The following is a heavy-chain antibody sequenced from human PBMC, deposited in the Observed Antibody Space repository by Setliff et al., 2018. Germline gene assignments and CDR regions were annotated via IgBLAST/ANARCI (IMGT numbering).Heavy chain of an antibody. CDR2: IYTSWST. CDR3: ARMSGFQYMDV. V-gene: IGHV4-61*09. Sequence: SETLSLTCTVSGDSISSRRNYWGWFRQPAGKELEWIGQIYTSWSTIYNPSLKSRVTISVDTSKNQFSLNLSSVTAADTAVYYCARMSGFQYMDVWGKRTTVTVSS. CDR1: GDSISSRRNY. D-gene: IGHD3-3*01. J-gene: IGHJ6*03.